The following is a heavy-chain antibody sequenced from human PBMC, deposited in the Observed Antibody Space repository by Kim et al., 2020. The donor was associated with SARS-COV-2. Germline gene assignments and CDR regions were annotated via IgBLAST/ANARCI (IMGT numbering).Heavy chain of an antibody. CDR3: ARASADFRWQWPWVGYFDY. CDR2: IIPIFGTA. Sequence: SVKVSCKASGGTFSSYAISWVRQAPGQGLECMGGIIPIFGTANYAQKFQGRVTITADESTSTAYMELSSLRSEDTAVYYCARASADFRWQWPWVGYFDYWGQGTLVTVSS. CDR1: GGTFSSYA. D-gene: IGHD6-19*01. J-gene: IGHJ4*02. V-gene: IGHV1-69*13.